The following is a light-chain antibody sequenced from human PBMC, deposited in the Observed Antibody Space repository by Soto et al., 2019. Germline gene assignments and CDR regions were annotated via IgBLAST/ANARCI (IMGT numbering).Light chain of an antibody. Sequence: AIQMTQSPSSLSASVGDRVTITCRASQGIRSDLGWYQQRPGEAPKLLIYGTSSLQSGGPSRFSDSGSGTDFTLTISSLQPEDFATYYCLQDYDYPRTFGQGTKVEI. CDR3: LQDYDYPRT. CDR2: GTS. V-gene: IGKV1-6*01. CDR1: QGIRSD. J-gene: IGKJ1*01.